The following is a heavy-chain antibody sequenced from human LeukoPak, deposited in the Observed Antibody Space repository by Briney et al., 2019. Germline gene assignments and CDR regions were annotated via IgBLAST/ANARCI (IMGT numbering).Heavy chain of an antibody. J-gene: IGHJ4*02. D-gene: IGHD5/OR15-5a*01. CDR1: GGSISSSSYY. V-gene: IGHV4-39*07. CDR3: ARVAHDLYPYYFDY. CDR2: IYYSGST. Sequence: SETLSLTCTVSGGSISSSSYYWGWIRQPPGKGLEWIGSIYYSGSTYYNPSLKSRVTISVDTSKNQFSLKLSSVTAADTAVYYCARVAHDLYPYYFDYWGQGTLVTVSS.